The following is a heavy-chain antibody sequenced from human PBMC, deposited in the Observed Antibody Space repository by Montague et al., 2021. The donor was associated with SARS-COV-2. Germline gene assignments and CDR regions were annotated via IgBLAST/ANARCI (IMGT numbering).Heavy chain of an antibody. CDR2: IYYSGST. Sequence: SETLSLTCTVSGGSISSSSYYWGWIRQPPGKGLEWIGSIYYSGSTYYNPSLKSRVTISVDTSKNQFSLKLSSATAADTAVYYCARGVTMIVVVMRYNWFDPWGRGTLVTVSS. CDR1: GGSISSSSYY. CDR3: ARGVTMIVVVMRYNWFDP. D-gene: IGHD3-22*01. J-gene: IGHJ5*02. V-gene: IGHV4-39*01.